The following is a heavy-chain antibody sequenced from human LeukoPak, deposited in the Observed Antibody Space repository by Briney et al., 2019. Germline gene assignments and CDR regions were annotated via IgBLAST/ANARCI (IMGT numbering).Heavy chain of an antibody. V-gene: IGHV4-34*01. CDR2: INHSGST. CDR3: ARRRGEGDAAHDCSGGSCYSNYYYYMDV. CDR1: GGSFSGYY. Sequence: SETLSLTCAVYGGSFSGYYWSWIRQPPGKGLEWIGEINHSGSTNYNPSLKSRVTISVDTSKNQFSLKLSSVTAADTAVYYCARRRGEGDAAHDCSGGSCYSNYYYYMDVWGKGTTVTVSS. D-gene: IGHD2-15*01. J-gene: IGHJ6*03.